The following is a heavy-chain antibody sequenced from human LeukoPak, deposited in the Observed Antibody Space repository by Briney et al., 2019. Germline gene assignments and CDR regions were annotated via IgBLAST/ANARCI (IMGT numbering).Heavy chain of an antibody. CDR1: GFTFSSYT. CDR3: GRDFGGYCRSSNCYLGWLDY. Sequence: GGSLRLSCAASGFTFSSYTMNCVRQAPGKGREWVSSIISSGSYIYYADSVKGRFTISRDNTKNSLYLQMNILRAEDTAVYYCGRDFGGYCRSSNCYLGWLDYWGQGTLVTVSS. J-gene: IGHJ4*02. V-gene: IGHV3-21*03. D-gene: IGHD2-2*01. CDR2: IISSGSYI.